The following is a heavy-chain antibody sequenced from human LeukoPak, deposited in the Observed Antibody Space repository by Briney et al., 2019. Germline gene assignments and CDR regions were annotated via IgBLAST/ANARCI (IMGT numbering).Heavy chain of an antibody. CDR2: ISYDGSNK. D-gene: IGHD3-9*01. J-gene: IGHJ4*02. CDR1: GFTFSSYG. Sequence: GGSLRLSCAASGFTFSSYGMHWVRQAPGKGLEWVAGISYDGSNKYYADSVKGRFTISRDNSKNTLYLQMNSLRAEDTAVYYCAKDRLTIFYYFDYWGQGTPVTVSS. V-gene: IGHV3-30*18. CDR3: AKDRLTIFYYFDY.